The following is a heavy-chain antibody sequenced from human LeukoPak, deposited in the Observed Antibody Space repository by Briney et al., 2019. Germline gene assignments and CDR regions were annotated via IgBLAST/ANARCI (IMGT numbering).Heavy chain of an antibody. CDR3: VRGPYCSGGSCNGHFGY. CDR1: GFTFSDYD. CDR2: IGTAGDT. V-gene: IGHV3-13*01. J-gene: IGHJ4*02. D-gene: IGHD2-15*01. Sequence: GGSLRLSCAASGFTFSDYDMYWVRQSTGKGLEWVSAIGTAGDTYYPGSVKGRFTISRENAKNSLYLQMNSLRVGDTAVYYCVRGPYCSGGSCNGHFGYWGQGTLVTASS.